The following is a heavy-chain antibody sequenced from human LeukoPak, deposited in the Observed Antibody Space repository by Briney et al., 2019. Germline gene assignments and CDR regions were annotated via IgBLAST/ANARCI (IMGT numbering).Heavy chain of an antibody. CDR2: TSSSGSTI. D-gene: IGHD2-21*02. V-gene: IGHV3-48*03. CDR3: ARDPAYCSGDCYPSFDY. Sequence: GGSLRLSCAASGFTFSSYEMNWVRQAPGKGLEWVSYTSSSGSTIYYADSVKGRFTISRDNAKNSLYLQMNSLRAEDTAVYYCARDPAYCSGDCYPSFDYWGQGTLVTVSS. CDR1: GFTFSSYE. J-gene: IGHJ4*02.